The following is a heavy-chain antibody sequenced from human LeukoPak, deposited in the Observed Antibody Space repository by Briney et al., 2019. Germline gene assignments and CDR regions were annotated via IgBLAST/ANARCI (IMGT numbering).Heavy chain of an antibody. J-gene: IGHJ6*03. D-gene: IGHD5-18*01. Sequence: PSETLSLTCTVSGGSISSSSYYWGWIRQPPGKGLEWIGSIYYSGSTYYNPSLKSRVTISVGTSKNQFSLKLTSVTAADTAVYYCARTTEGGYTYGYFYYYYMDVWGKGTTVTISS. CDR2: IYYSGST. CDR1: GGSISSSSYY. V-gene: IGHV4-39*07. CDR3: ARTTEGGYTYGYFYYYYMDV.